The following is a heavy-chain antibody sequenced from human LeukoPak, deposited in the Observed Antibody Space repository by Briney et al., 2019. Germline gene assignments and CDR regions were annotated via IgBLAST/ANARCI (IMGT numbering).Heavy chain of an antibody. V-gene: IGHV4-59*01. Sequence: SETLSLTCTVSRGSISGYSWSWIRQPPGKGLEWIGYIYYSGSTNYNPSLKSRVTISVDTSKNQFSLKLSSVTAADTAVYYCARVLAVAGGYYFDYWGQGTLVTVSS. CDR2: IYYSGST. J-gene: IGHJ4*02. CDR1: RGSISGYS. D-gene: IGHD6-19*01. CDR3: ARVLAVAGGYYFDY.